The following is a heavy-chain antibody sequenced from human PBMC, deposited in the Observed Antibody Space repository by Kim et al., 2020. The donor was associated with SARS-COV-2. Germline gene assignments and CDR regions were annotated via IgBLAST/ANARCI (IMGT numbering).Heavy chain of an antibody. V-gene: IGHV3-30*02. CDR3: AKDLGVLRYFDWLLSDYFDY. J-gene: IGHJ4*02. Sequence: RFTISRDNSKNTLYLQMNSLRAEDKAVYYCAKDLGVLRYFDWLLSDYFDYWGQGTLVTVSS. D-gene: IGHD3-9*01.